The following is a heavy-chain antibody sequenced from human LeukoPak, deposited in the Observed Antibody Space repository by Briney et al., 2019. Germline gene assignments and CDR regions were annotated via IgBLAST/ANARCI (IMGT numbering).Heavy chain of an antibody. V-gene: IGHV3-9*01. CDR2: ISWNSGSI. Sequence: GGSLRLSCAASGFTFDDYAMHWVRQAPGKGLEWVSGISWNSGSIGYADSVKGRFTISRDNAKNSLYLQMNSLRAEDTALYCCAKASGSSMVRGVSLLNFDYWGQGTLVTVSS. J-gene: IGHJ4*02. CDR3: AKASGSSMVRGVSLLNFDY. CDR1: GFTFDDYA. D-gene: IGHD3-10*01.